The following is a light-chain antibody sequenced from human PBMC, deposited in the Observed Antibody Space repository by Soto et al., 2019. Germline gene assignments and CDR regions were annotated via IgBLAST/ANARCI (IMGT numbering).Light chain of an antibody. Sequence: ERVLLQSPATLSVSPGERATLSCRASQRISNYLAWYQHKPGQAPRLLISGASTRATGIPARFSGSGSGTEFTLTISSLQSEDFAVYYCQQYNNWPPTFGQGTRWIS. J-gene: IGKJ1*01. CDR3: QQYNNWPPT. CDR2: GAS. V-gene: IGKV3-15*01. CDR1: QRISNY.